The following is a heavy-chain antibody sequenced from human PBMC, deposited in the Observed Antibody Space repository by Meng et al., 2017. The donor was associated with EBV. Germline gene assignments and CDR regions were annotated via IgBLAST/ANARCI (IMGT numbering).Heavy chain of an antibody. CDR3: ARVGIAVAGTGDY. Sequence: QVQVGQSGAEVEKPGASVKVSCKASGYTFTGYYMHWVRQAPGQGLEWMGRINPNSGGTNYAQKFQGRVTMTRDTSISTAYMELSRLRSDDTAVYYCARVGIAVAGTGDYWGQGTLVTVSS. V-gene: IGHV1-2*06. CDR2: INPNSGGT. J-gene: IGHJ4*02. D-gene: IGHD6-19*01. CDR1: GYTFTGYY.